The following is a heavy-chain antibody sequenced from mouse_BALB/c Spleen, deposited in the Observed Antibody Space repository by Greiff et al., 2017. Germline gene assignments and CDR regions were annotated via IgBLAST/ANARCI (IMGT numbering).Heavy chain of an antibody. V-gene: IGHV3-8*02. CDR2: ISYSGST. J-gene: IGHJ4*01. CDR3: ARYYTTVVAPYAMDY. CDR1: GDSITSGY. D-gene: IGHD1-1*01. Sequence: VQLQQSGPSLVKPSQTLSLTCSVTGDSITSGYWNWIRKFPGNKLEYMGYISYSGSTYYNPSLKSRISITRDTSKNQYYLQLNSVTTEDTATYYCARYYTTVVAPYAMDYWGQGTSVTVSS.